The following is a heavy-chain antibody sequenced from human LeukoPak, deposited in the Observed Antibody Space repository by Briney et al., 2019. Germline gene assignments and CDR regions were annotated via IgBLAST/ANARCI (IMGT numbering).Heavy chain of an antibody. V-gene: IGHV3-23*01. CDR3: AKRSGTMIVGDFDY. CDR1: GFTFSSYA. Sequence: GGSLRLSCAASGFTFSSYAMSWVRQAPGKGLEWVSGISGSGGSTYYADSVKGRFTISRDNSKKTLYLQMNSLRAEDTAVYYCAKRSGTMIVGDFDYWGQGTLVTVSS. D-gene: IGHD3-22*01. J-gene: IGHJ4*02. CDR2: ISGSGGST.